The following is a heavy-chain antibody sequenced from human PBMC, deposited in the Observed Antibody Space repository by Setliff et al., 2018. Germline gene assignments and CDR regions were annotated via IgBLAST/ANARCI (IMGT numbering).Heavy chain of an antibody. D-gene: IGHD3-3*01. CDR2: INPSGGST. CDR3: ARGRLQFLEWLFLDY. J-gene: IGHJ4*02. Sequence: ASVKVSCKASGYTFTSYYMHWVRQAPGQGLEWMGIINPSGGSTSYAQKFQGRVTMTRDTSTSTVYMELSSLRSEDTAVYYCARGRLQFLEWLFLDYWGQGTLVTVSS. CDR1: GYTFTSYY. V-gene: IGHV1-46*01.